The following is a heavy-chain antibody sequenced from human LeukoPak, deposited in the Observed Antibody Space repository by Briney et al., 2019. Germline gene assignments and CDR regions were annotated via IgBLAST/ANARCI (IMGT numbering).Heavy chain of an antibody. CDR3: ARPIMGATTGVS. J-gene: IGHJ5*02. D-gene: IGHD1-26*01. V-gene: IGHV3-48*04. CDR2: ISSSGSTI. CDR1: GFTFSSYA. Sequence: GGSLRLSCAASGFTFSSYAMHWVRQATGKGLEWVSYISSSGSTIYYADSVKGRFTISRDNAKNSLYLQMNSLRAEDTAVYYCARPIMGATTGVSWGQGTLVTVSS.